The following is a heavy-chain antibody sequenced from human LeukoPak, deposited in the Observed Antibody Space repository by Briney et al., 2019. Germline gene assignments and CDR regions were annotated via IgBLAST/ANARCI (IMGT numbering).Heavy chain of an antibody. V-gene: IGHV3-64*01. CDR2: ISSNGGST. J-gene: IGHJ6*02. CDR3: ARVGGSYVTGMDV. Sequence: GGSLRLSCAASGFTFSSYAMHWVRQAPGKGLEYVSAISSNGGSTYYANSVKGRFTISRDNSKNSLYLQMGSLRAEDMAVYYCARVGGSYVTGMDVWGQGTTVTVSS. CDR1: GFTFSSYA. D-gene: IGHD1-26*01.